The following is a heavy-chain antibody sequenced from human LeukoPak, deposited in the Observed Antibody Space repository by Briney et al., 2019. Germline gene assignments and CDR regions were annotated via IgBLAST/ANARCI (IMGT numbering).Heavy chain of an antibody. J-gene: IGHJ4*02. CDR3: AKEPSCSGSNCYYFDN. Sequence: PGGSLRLSCAASGFTFSSYAMSLVRQAPGKGLEWVSGISGSGDSTYYADSVKGRFTISRDNSKNTVDLQMNSLRAEDTAIYYCAKEPSCSGSNCYYFDNWGQGTLVTVSS. V-gene: IGHV3-23*01. CDR1: GFTFSSYA. CDR2: ISGSGDST. D-gene: IGHD2-15*01.